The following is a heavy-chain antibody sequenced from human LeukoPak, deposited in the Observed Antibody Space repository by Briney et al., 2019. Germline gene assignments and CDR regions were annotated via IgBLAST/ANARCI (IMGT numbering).Heavy chain of an antibody. V-gene: IGHV4-59*01. CDR3: ARVDSGSFLFDY. Sequence: SETLSLTCTVSGGSISSYYWSWIRQPPGKGLEWIGYIYYSGSTNYNPSLKSRVIISVDTSKNQFSLKLSSVTAADTAVYYCARVDSGSFLFDYWGQGTLVTVSS. CDR2: IYYSGST. CDR1: GGSISSYY. J-gene: IGHJ4*02. D-gene: IGHD1-26*01.